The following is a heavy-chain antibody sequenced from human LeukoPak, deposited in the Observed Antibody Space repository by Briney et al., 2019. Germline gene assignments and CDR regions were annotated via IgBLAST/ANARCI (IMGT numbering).Heavy chain of an antibody. CDR1: GGSFSGYY. J-gene: IGHJ4*02. V-gene: IGHV4-34*01. CDR3: ARAHKYYYDSSGYYVY. D-gene: IGHD3-22*01. CDR2: INHSGST. Sequence: PSETLSLTCAVYGGSFSGYYWGWIRQPPGKGLEWIGEINHSGSTNYNPSLKSRVTISVDTSKNQFSLKLSSVTAADTAVYYCARAHKYYYDSSGYYVYWGQGTLVTVSS.